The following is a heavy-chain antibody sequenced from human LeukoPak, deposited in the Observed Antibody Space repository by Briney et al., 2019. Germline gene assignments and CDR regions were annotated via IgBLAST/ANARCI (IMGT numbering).Heavy chain of an antibody. CDR2: ISYDGSNK. CDR3: AREWTVGANKNYGMDV. D-gene: IGHD1-26*01. J-gene: IGHJ6*02. V-gene: IGHV3-30*03. Sequence: GGSLRLSCAASGFTFNSYGMHWVRQAPGKGLEWVAVISYDGSNKYYADSVKGRFTISRDNSKNTLYLQMNSLRAEDTAVYYCAREWTVGANKNYGMDVWGQGTTVTVSS. CDR1: GFTFNSYG.